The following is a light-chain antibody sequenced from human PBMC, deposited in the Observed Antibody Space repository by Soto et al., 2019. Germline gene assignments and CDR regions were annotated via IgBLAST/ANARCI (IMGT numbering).Light chain of an antibody. V-gene: IGKV3-11*01. CDR3: HQRSDWPRT. CDR1: QSVSVN. Sequence: EIVLTQSPGTLSLSPGERATLSCRASQSVSVNLNWYQQKPGQAPRVLIFDASKRATGIPPRFRGSGSGTDFSLTISSLEPEDFAVYYCHQRSDWPRTFGQGTRLEIK. CDR2: DAS. J-gene: IGKJ5*01.